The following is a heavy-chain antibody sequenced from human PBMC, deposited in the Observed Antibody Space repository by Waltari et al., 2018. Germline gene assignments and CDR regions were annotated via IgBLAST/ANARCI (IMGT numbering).Heavy chain of an antibody. Sequence: QLVESGGGSIQAGGSLTLSWTTSGFNFGVFAFSWFRQAPGKGLEWVGFIRSKTYGETREYAATVKRRFTISRDDSKGIAYLQMNNLKVEDTAIYYCSREQNFEIINWFDPWGPGTLVTVSS. J-gene: IGHJ5*02. CDR3: SREQNFEIINWFDP. D-gene: IGHD3-9*01. CDR2: IRSKTYGETR. CDR1: GFNFGVFA. V-gene: IGHV3-49*03.